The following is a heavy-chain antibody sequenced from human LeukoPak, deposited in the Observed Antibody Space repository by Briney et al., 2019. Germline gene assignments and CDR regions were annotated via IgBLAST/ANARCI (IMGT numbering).Heavy chain of an antibody. CDR1: GFSVSNNY. CDR2: IYTGGTK. CDR3: ARRTGALYYYDTTGPYDY. D-gene: IGHD3-22*01. V-gene: IGHV3-53*01. J-gene: IGHJ4*02. Sequence: GGSLRLSCVVSGFSVSNNYMSWVRQAPGKGLEWVSIIYTGGTKYYAGSAKGRFIISRDTSKNTLYLQMNSLRAEDTAVYYCARRTGALYYYDTTGPYDYWGQGTLVTVSS.